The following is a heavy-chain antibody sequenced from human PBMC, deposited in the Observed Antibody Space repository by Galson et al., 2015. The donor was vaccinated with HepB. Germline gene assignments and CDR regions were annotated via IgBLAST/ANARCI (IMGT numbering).Heavy chain of an antibody. J-gene: IGHJ4*02. CDR2: IYSGGSA. CDR1: GFTFSNYW. D-gene: IGHD6-13*01. CDR3: ARYLTGYGYLDY. Sequence: SLRLSCAASGFTFSNYWMTWVRQAPGKGLECVSLIYSGGSAYYADSVKGRFTISRDNSKNTLYLQMNSLRAEDTAVYYCARYLTGYGYLDYWGQGTLVTVSS. V-gene: IGHV3-53*01.